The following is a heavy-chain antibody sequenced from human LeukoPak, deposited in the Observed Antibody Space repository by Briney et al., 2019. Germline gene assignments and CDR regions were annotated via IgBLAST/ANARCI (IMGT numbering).Heavy chain of an antibody. V-gene: IGHV4-30-2*01. D-gene: IGHD3-3*01. J-gene: IGHJ4*02. CDR2: IYHSGST. CDR3: ARRDFWSGYCGY. CDR1: GGSISSGGYY. Sequence: SETLSLTCTVSGGSISSGGYYWSWIRQPPGKGLEWIGYIYHSGSTYYNPSLKSRVTISVDRSKNQFSLKLSSVTAADTAVYYCARRDFWSGYCGYWGQGTLVTVSS.